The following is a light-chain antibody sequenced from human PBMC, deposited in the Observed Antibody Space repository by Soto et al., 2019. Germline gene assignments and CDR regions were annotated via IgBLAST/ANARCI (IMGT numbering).Light chain of an antibody. CDR3: SSFVNGTSYV. J-gene: IGLJ1*01. V-gene: IGLV2-8*01. CDR1: SSDVGFFNY. Sequence: QSVLTQPPSVSGSPGQSVTISCTGTSSDVGFFNYVSWYQHHPGKVPKFLIYEVNKRPSGVPDRFSGSKSGNTASLTVSGLQPEDEAEYFCSSFVNGTSYVFGTGTKVNV. CDR2: EVN.